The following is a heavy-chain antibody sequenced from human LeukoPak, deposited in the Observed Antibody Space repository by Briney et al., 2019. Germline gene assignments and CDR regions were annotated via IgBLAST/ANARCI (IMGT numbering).Heavy chain of an antibody. CDR1: GGSISSYY. CDR3: ARRYCTNGVCYLVY. CDR2: IYFTGST. Sequence: PSETLSPTCTVSGGSISSYYWSWIRQPPGKGLEWIGYIYFTGSTNYNPSLKSRVTISVDTSNNQFPLKLSSVTAADTAVYYCARRYCTNGVCYLVYWGQRPVVTVSS. V-gene: IGHV4-59*12. D-gene: IGHD2-8*01. J-gene: IGHJ4*02.